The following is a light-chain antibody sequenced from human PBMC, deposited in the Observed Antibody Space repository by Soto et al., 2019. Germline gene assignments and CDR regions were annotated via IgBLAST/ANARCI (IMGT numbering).Light chain of an antibody. Sequence: QSALTQPPSASGTPGQRVTISCSGSSSSIGTNYVYWYQQLPGTAPKLLIYKNNQRPSGVPDRFSGSKSGTSASLAISGLRSEDEADYHCASWDDSLSGYVFGTGTKVTV. V-gene: IGLV1-47*01. CDR1: SSSIGTNY. CDR3: ASWDDSLSGYV. CDR2: KNN. J-gene: IGLJ1*01.